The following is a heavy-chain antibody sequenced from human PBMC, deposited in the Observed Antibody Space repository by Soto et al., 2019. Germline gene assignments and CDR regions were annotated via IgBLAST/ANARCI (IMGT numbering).Heavy chain of an antibody. J-gene: IGHJ3*01. CDR2: VYDVDGT. V-gene: IGHV3-53*01. Sequence: GGSLRLSCAASGFICSSYDMSWVRQAPGKGLEWVSGVYDVDGTYYADSVKGRFTISRDTSKTIVFLEMNDLRPDDTAVYYCASWLLREHAYDVWGLGTTVTVSS. CDR1: GFICSSYD. D-gene: IGHD1-26*01. CDR3: ASWLLREHAYDV.